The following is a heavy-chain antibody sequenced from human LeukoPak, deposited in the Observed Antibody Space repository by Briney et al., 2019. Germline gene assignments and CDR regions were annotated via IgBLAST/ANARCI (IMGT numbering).Heavy chain of an antibody. J-gene: IGHJ6*03. V-gene: IGHV4-39*07. CDR2: IYYSGST. Sequence: SETLSLTCTVSGGSISSSSYYWGWIRQPPGKGLEWIGSIYYSGSTYYNPSLKSRVTISVDTSKNQFSLKLSSVTAADTAVYYCARGGHREPSGYDYYYYYYMDVWGKGTTVTISS. D-gene: IGHD5-12*01. CDR1: GGSISSSSYY. CDR3: ARGGHREPSGYDYYYYYYMDV.